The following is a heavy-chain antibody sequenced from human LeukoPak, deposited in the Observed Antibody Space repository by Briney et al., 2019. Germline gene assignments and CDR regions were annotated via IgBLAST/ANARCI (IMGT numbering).Heavy chain of an antibody. D-gene: IGHD3-22*01. CDR1: GYTFTSYG. CDR2: ISAYNGNT. V-gene: IGHV1-18*01. CDR3: AVGFVYYDSSGYYPALDY. J-gene: IGHJ4*02. Sequence: ASVKVSCKASGYTFTSYGISWVRQAPGQGLEWMGWISAYNGNTNYAQKLQGRVTMTTDTSTSTAYMELRSLRSDDTAVYYCAVGFVYYDSSGYYPALDYWGQGTLVTVSS.